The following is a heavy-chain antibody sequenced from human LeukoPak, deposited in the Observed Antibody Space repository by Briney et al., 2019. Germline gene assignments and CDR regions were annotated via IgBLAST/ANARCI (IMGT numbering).Heavy chain of an antibody. CDR1: GFTFSNYA. CDR2: VSYDGSII. CDR3: ASRTTGSLNY. D-gene: IGHD1-1*01. Sequence: GGSLRLSCAASGFTFSNYAVHWVRQAPGKGLEWVAVVSYDGSIIYYGDSVKGRFTISRDNSKNTLYLQMNSLGAEDTAVYFCASRTTGSLNYWGQGTLVTVSS. J-gene: IGHJ4*02. V-gene: IGHV3-30-3*01.